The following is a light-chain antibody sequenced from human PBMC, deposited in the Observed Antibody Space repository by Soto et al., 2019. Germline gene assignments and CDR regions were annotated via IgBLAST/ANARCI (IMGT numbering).Light chain of an antibody. CDR2: DVS. CDR3: SSYTSSSTWV. Sequence: QSALTQPASVSGSPGQSIPISCTGTSSDVGGYNYVSWYQQHPGKAPQLMIYDVSNRPSGVSNRFSGSKSGNTASLTISGLKAEDEADYYCSSYTSSSTWVFGGGTKLTVL. CDR1: SSDVGGYNY. V-gene: IGLV2-14*01. J-gene: IGLJ3*02.